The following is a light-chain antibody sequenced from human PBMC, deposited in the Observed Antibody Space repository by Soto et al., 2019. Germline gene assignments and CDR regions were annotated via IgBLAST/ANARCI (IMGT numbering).Light chain of an antibody. J-gene: IGLJ2*01. Sequence: QSALTQPASVSGSPGQSITISCTRTSSDVGGYNYVSWYQQHPGKAPKLIIYDVSNQPSGVSNRFSGSKSGNTASLTISGLQAEDEADYYCSSYTSSSTLVVFGGGTKVTVL. CDR1: SSDVGGYNY. CDR3: SSYTSSSTLVV. V-gene: IGLV2-14*01. CDR2: DVS.